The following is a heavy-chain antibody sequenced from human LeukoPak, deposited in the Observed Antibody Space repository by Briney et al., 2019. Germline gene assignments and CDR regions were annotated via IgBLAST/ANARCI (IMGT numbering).Heavy chain of an antibody. D-gene: IGHD5-18*01. Sequence: SQTLSLTCTVSGGSISSGDYYWSWIRQPPGKGLEWIGYIYYSGSTYYNPSLKSRVTISVDTSKNQFSLKLSSVTAADTAVYYCARAHVDTAMVYYYYYCMDVWGQGTTVTVSS. CDR3: ARAHVDTAMVYYYYYCMDV. CDR1: GGSISSGDYY. J-gene: IGHJ6*02. V-gene: IGHV4-30-4*01. CDR2: IYYSGST.